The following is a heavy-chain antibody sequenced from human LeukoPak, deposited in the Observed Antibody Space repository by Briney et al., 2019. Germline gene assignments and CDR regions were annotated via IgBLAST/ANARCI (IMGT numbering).Heavy chain of an antibody. CDR1: GFTFDDYA. CDR3: ARNRPGQAIDY. CDR2: IYSGGST. J-gene: IGHJ4*02. Sequence: QPGGSLRLSCAASGFTFDDYAMHWVRQAPGKGLEWVSVIYSGGSTYYADSVKGRFTISRDNSKNTLYLQMNNLRAEDTAVYYCARNRPGQAIDYWGQGTLVTVSS. D-gene: IGHD1-14*01. V-gene: IGHV3-23*03.